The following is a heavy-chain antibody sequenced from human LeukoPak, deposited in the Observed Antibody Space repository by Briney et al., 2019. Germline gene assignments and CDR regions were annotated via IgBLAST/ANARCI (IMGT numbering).Heavy chain of an antibody. V-gene: IGHV3-7*01. J-gene: IGHJ6*03. CDR2: IKQDGSEK. Sequence: GGSLRLSCAASGFTFSSHWVTWVRQAPGKGLEWVANIKQDGSEKYYVDSVKGRFTISRDNAKNSLYLQMNSLRAEDTAVYFCARGIRSDWHILGNDYFYYYMDVWGKGTTVTVSS. D-gene: IGHD7-27*01. CDR3: ARGIRSDWHILGNDYFYYYMDV. CDR1: GFTFSSHW.